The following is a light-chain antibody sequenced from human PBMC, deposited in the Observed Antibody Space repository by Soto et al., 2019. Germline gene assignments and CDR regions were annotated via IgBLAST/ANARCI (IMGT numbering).Light chain of an antibody. Sequence: EIVMTQSPATLSVSPGESATLSCRANHSVSNNLAWYQQKPGQARRLLIYGASARATGIPARFSGSGSGTEFTLTISSLQSEDFAVYYCQQYNNWPLTFGGGTKVEIK. CDR2: GAS. J-gene: IGKJ4*01. CDR1: HSVSNN. V-gene: IGKV3-15*01. CDR3: QQYNNWPLT.